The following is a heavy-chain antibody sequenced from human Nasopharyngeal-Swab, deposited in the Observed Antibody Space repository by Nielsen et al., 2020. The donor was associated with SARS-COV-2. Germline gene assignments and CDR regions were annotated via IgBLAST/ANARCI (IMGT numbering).Heavy chain of an antibody. CDR1: GYTFSSNY. CDR2: IGPRDGGT. Sequence: ASVKVSCKASGYTFSSNYMHWVRQAPGQGLEYMGIIGPRDGGTRYAQKFQGRVTMTRDTSTSTVYMELSSLTSEDTAVYYCARDFDGFWTFDYWGQGTLVTVSS. D-gene: IGHD3-3*01. CDR3: ARDFDGFWTFDY. V-gene: IGHV1-46*01. J-gene: IGHJ4*02.